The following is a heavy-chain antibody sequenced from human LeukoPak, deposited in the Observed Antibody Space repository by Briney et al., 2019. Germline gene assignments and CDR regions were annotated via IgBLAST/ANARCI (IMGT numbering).Heavy chain of an antibody. Sequence: GGSLRLSCAASGFTFSTSWMSWVRQAPGKGLEWVANIKTDGSEIYYADSVKGRFTISRDNAKNSLYLQMNSLRAEDTAIYYCATYSRLNAREFQCWGQGTVVTVSS. CDR2: IKTDGSEI. J-gene: IGHJ1*01. CDR1: GFTFSTSW. CDR3: ATYSRLNAREFQC. D-gene: IGHD3-10*02. V-gene: IGHV3-7*01.